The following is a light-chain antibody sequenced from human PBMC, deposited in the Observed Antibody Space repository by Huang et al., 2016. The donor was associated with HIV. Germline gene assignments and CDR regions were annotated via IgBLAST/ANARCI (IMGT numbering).Light chain of an antibody. Sequence: EIVLTQSPATLSLSPGERATLSCRASQRVSSSLAWYQQNPGQAPRLLIDDASNRATGIPARFSGSGSGTDFTLTISSLEPEDFAVYYCQQRSNWPMYTFGQGTKLEIK. V-gene: IGKV3-11*01. CDR2: DAS. J-gene: IGKJ2*01. CDR3: QQRSNWPMYT. CDR1: QRVSSS.